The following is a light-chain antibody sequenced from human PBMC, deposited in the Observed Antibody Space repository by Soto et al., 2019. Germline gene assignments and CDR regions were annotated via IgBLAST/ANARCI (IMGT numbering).Light chain of an antibody. V-gene: IGKV1-39*01. CDR2: AAS. Sequence: DIQMTQSPSSMYASVGDRVTITCRASQSISSYLIWHQQKPGKAPNLLIYAASSLQSGVPSRFSGSGSGTDFTLTISSLQPEDFGTYYCQQSFSTPWTFGQGTKVEIK. J-gene: IGKJ1*01. CDR1: QSISSY. CDR3: QQSFSTPWT.